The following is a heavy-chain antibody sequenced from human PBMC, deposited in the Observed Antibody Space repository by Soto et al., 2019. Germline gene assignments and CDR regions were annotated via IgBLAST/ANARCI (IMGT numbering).Heavy chain of an antibody. CDR1: GFTFSSYG. CDR2: IWYDGSNK. Sequence: GGSLRLSCAASGFTFSSYGMHWVRQAPGKGLEWVAVIWYDGSNKYYADSVKGRFTISRDNSKNTLYLQMNSLRAEDTAVYYCATGVVITPDAFDIWGQGTMVTVSS. D-gene: IGHD3-3*01. CDR3: ATGVVITPDAFDI. J-gene: IGHJ3*02. V-gene: IGHV3-33*01.